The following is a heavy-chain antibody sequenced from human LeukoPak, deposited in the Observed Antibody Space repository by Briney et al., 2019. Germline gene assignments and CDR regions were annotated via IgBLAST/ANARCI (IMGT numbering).Heavy chain of an antibody. CDR2: IIPILGIA. CDR1: GGTFSSYA. J-gene: IGHJ5*02. D-gene: IGHD3-10*01. CDR3: ARGGAGTYYKRDGWFDP. Sequence: SVTVSCKASGGTFSSYAISWVRQAPGQGLEWMGRIIPILGIANYAQKFQGRVTITADKSTSTAYMKLNSLTSEDTAVYYCARGGAGTYYKRDGWFDPWGQGTVVTVSS. V-gene: IGHV1-69*04.